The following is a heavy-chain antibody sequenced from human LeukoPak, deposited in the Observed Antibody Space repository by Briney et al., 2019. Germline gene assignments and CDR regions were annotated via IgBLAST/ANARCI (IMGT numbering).Heavy chain of an antibody. J-gene: IGHJ5*02. CDR1: GGSISSYS. V-gene: IGHV4-59*01. Sequence: SETLSLTCTVSGGSISSYSWSWIRQPPGKGLEWIGYIYYSGSTNYNPSLKSRVTISVDTSKNQFSLKLSSVTAADTAVYYCASSYGTGSYYPWGQGTLVTVSS. CDR2: IYYSGST. CDR3: ASSYGTGSYYP. D-gene: IGHD3-10*01.